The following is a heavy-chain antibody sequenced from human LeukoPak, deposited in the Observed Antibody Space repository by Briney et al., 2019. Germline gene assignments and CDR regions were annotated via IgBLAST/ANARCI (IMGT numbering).Heavy chain of an antibody. CDR3: ARDVGWNEYYYYYYYMDV. CDR1: GYTFTGYY. D-gene: IGHD1-1*01. V-gene: IGHV1-2*02. CDR2: INPNSGGT. Sequence: ASVKVSCKASGYTFTGYYMHWVRQAPGQGLEWMGWINPNSGGTNYAQKFQGRVAMTRDTSISTAYMELSRLRPDDTAVYYCARDVGWNEYYYYYYYMDVWGKGTTVTVSS. J-gene: IGHJ6*03.